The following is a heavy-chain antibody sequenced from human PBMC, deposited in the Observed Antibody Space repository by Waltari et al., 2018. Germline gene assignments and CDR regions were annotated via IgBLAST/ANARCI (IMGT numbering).Heavy chain of an antibody. Sequence: QVHLVQSGAEVKKPGASVKVSCRASGYPPTAYYMHWVRQAPGQGLEWMGRINPNTGVTTYTQKYLGRVTMTRDTSISTVYMELSSLRSDDTAIYYCAKEQGAGHWNFNYWGQGTLVTVSS. V-gene: IGHV1-2*06. D-gene: IGHD1-7*01. J-gene: IGHJ4*02. CDR1: GYPPTAYY. CDR2: INPNTGVT. CDR3: AKEQGAGHWNFNY.